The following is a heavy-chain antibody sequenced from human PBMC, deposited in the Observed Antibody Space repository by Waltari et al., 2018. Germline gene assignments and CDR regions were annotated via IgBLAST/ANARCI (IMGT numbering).Heavy chain of an antibody. CDR3: ARSGDYAEYFQH. J-gene: IGHJ1*01. CDR2: VHASGTT. Sequence: QVQLQESGPGLVKPSETLSLICTVSSGSVSRYYWNWIRQSAGKGLEWIGHVHASGTTKHNPSLRSRVTVSLDTSKNQFSLKLTSVTAADTAVYYCARSGDYAEYFQHWGLGTLLTVSS. CDR1: SGSVSRYY. D-gene: IGHD4-17*01. V-gene: IGHV4-4*07.